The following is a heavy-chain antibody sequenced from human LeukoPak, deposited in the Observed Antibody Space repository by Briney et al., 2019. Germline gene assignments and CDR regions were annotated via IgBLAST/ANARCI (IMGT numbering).Heavy chain of an antibody. CDR3: ARSYYDFWSGYYGGWFDP. J-gene: IGHJ5*02. Sequence: SETLSLTCTVSSGSISTSNYYWGWVRQPPGKALEWIGNIFYSGSTYYSPSLKSRVTISLDTSRNQFSLKLSSVTAADTAVYYCARSYYDFWSGYYGGWFDPWGQGTLVTVSS. CDR2: IFYSGST. D-gene: IGHD3-3*01. CDR1: SGSISTSNYY. V-gene: IGHV4-39*07.